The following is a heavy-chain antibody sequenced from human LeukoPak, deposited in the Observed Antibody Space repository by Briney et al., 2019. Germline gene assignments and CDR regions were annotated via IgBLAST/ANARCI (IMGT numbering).Heavy chain of an antibody. CDR1: GFTFSSYE. J-gene: IGHJ4*02. D-gene: IGHD5-24*01. V-gene: IGHV3-48*03. Sequence: PGGSLRLSCAASGFTFSSYEMNWVRQAPGKGLEWVSYISSSGSTIYYADSVKGRFTISRDNAKNSLYLQMNSLRAEDTAVYYCARSPRRRDGYNNPYWGQGTLVTVSS. CDR3: ARSPRRRDGYNNPY. CDR2: ISSSGSTI.